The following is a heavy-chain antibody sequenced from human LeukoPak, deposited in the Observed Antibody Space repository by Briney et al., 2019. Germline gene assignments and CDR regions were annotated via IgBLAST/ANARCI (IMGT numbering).Heavy chain of an antibody. CDR3: ARDMEQWLVRYYFDY. CDR1: GFTVSDFT. Sequence: GGSLRLSCAASGFTVSDFTMHWVRQAPGKGLEWVAVIYDGGHIHYADSVKGRFTISRDNSKNTLYLQMNSLRAEDTAVYYCARDMEQWLVRYYFDYWGQGTLVTVSS. V-gene: IGHV3-30-3*01. J-gene: IGHJ4*02. CDR2: IYDGGHI. D-gene: IGHD6-19*01.